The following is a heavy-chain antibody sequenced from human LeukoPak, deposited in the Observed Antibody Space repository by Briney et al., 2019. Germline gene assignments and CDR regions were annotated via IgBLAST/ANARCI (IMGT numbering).Heavy chain of an antibody. V-gene: IGHV1-18*01. D-gene: IGHD2-2*01. Sequence: ASVKVSCKASGYTFTSYDISWVRQAPGQGLEWMGWISANSGSTNYAQKLQGRVTMTTDTSTSTACMELRSLRSDDTAVYYCAREETSTSNWAFDIWRQGTMVSVSS. CDR2: ISANSGST. J-gene: IGHJ3*02. CDR3: AREETSTSNWAFDI. CDR1: GYTFTSYD.